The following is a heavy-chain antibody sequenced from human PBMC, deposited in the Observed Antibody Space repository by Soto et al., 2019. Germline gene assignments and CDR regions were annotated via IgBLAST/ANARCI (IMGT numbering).Heavy chain of an antibody. CDR1: GFSFTTYG. J-gene: IGHJ5*02. CDR3: TKSWLFEKNWFDP. D-gene: IGHD3-22*01. V-gene: IGHV3-23*01. CDR2: ISSTGLYT. Sequence: GGSLRLSCAASGFSFTTYGMSWVRQAPGKGLEWVSDISSTGLYTYLADSVKGRFTISRDNSKNTLYLQMNSLRVDDTAVYFCTKSWLFEKNWFDPWGPGTLVTVSS.